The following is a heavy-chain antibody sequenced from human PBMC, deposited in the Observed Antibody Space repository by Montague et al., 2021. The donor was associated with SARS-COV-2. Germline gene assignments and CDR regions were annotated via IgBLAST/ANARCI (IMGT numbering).Heavy chain of an antibody. Sequence: SLRLSCAASGFIFGNYAMNWVRQTPGKGLEWVSVIYGDGSKTYYADSVKGRFTVSRDNSKNTLYLQMNSLRTEDTALYYCAKGWDPSGWIAIYDSWGQGTLVPVSS. V-gene: IGHV3-23*03. D-gene: IGHD6-19*01. CDR2: IYGDGSKT. J-gene: IGHJ4*02. CDR3: AKGWDPSGWIAIYDS. CDR1: GFIFGNYA.